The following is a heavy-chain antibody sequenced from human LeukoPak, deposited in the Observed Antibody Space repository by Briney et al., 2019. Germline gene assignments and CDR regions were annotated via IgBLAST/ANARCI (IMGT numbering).Heavy chain of an antibody. Sequence: ASVKVSCKASGYTFTGYYMHWVRQAPGQGLEWMGWINPNSGGTNYAQKCQGRVTMTRDTSISTAYMELSRLRSDDTAVYYCARDLEQLWLGYWGQGTLVTVSS. CDR1: GYTFTGYY. CDR2: INPNSGGT. J-gene: IGHJ4*02. CDR3: ARDLEQLWLGY. D-gene: IGHD5-18*01. V-gene: IGHV1-2*02.